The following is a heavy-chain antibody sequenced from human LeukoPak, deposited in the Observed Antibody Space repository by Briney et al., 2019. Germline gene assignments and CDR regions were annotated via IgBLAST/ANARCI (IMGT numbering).Heavy chain of an antibody. D-gene: IGHD6-13*01. CDR3: ARVPAGIAAAGTFSYYYYCMDV. V-gene: IGHV4-34*01. J-gene: IGHJ6*02. Sequence: MPSETLSLTCAVYGGSFSGYYWSWIRQPPGKGLEWIGEINHSGSTNYNPSLKSRVTISVDTSKNQFSLKLSSVTAADTAVYYCARVPAGIAAAGTFSYYYYCMDVWGQGTTVTVSS. CDR1: GGSFSGYY. CDR2: INHSGST.